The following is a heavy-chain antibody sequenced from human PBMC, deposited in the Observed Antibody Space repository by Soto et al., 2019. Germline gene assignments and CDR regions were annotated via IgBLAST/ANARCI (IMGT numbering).Heavy chain of an antibody. J-gene: IGHJ4*02. CDR1: GFTFNSAW. CDR3: TTGLAAPGTNY. CDR2: IKSKTDGWTT. Sequence: GGSLRLSGAASGFTFNSAWMSWVRQAPGKGLEWVCRIKSKTDGWTTDFAAPVKGRFTISRDDSKGTVYLQMDSLKIEDTGVYYCTTGLAAPGTNYWAQGTLVPVYS. V-gene: IGHV3-15*01. D-gene: IGHD6-13*01.